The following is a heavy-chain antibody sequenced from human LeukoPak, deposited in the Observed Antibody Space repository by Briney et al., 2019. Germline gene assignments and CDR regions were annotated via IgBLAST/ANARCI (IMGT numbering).Heavy chain of an antibody. CDR2: MNPDGSRI. CDR3: VRDFAGADDY. Sequence: GGSLRLSCAASGFTFRRYWMHWVRQAPGKGLVWVSRMNPDGSRINYADSVKGRFTISRDNASNMLYLQMNSLRVEDTGLYYCVRDFAGADDYWGQGILVTVSS. V-gene: IGHV3-74*01. CDR1: GFTFRRYW. D-gene: IGHD3-16*01. J-gene: IGHJ4*02.